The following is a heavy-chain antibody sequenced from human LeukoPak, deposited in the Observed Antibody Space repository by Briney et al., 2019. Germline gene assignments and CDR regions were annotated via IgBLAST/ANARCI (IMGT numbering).Heavy chain of an antibody. Sequence: ASLKVSSTASGYTFTRYYMHWVRQAGGQGLEWMGWINPDSGGTNYAQNFQGRVTMTRDTSINTAYMELRTLRSDDTAVYYCSRADYWGQGTLVTVPS. CDR1: GYTFTRYY. J-gene: IGHJ4*02. V-gene: IGHV1-2*02. CDR2: INPDSGGT. CDR3: SRADY.